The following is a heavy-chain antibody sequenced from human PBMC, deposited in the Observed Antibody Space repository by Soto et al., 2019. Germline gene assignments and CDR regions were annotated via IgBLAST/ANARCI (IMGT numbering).Heavy chain of an antibody. V-gene: IGHV4-31*03. Sequence: SETLSLTCTVSGGSISSGGYYWSWIRQHPGKGLEWIGYIYYSGSTYYNPSLKSRVTISVDTSKNQFSLKLSSVTGADTAVYYCARDSGLYSGYAFDYWGQGTLVTVS. CDR3: ARDSGLYSGYAFDY. CDR2: IYYSGST. D-gene: IGHD5-12*01. J-gene: IGHJ4*02. CDR1: GGSISSGGYY.